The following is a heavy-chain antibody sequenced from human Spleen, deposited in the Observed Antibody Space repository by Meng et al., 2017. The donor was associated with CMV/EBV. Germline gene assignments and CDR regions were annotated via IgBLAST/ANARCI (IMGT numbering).Heavy chain of an antibody. J-gene: IGHJ4*02. CDR3: ARDLESPEMATTHYFDY. Sequence: ASVKVSCKASGYTFTTYGISWVRQAPGQGLEWVGWIGGYNGDTKYAQKFQGRVTMTTDTSTSTAYMELRSLRSDDTAVYYCARDLESPEMATTHYFDYWGQGTLVTVSS. CDR2: IGGYNGDT. D-gene: IGHD5-24*01. CDR1: GYTFTTYG. V-gene: IGHV1-18*01.